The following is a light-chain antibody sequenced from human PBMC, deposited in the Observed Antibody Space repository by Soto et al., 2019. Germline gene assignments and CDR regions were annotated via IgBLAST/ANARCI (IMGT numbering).Light chain of an antibody. Sequence: EIVMTQSPATLSVSPGERATLSCRTSQSVSSNLAWYQQKSGQVPRLLIYGTSTRATGIPARFSGSGSGTEFTLTISSLQSEDFAVYYCQQYNNWPLTFGGGTKVEIK. J-gene: IGKJ4*01. CDR2: GTS. CDR1: QSVSSN. CDR3: QQYNNWPLT. V-gene: IGKV3-15*01.